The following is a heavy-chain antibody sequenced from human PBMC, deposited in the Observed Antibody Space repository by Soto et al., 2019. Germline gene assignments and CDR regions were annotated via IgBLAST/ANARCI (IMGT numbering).Heavy chain of an antibody. CDR3: ARSLLINWFAP. J-gene: IGHJ5*02. Sequence: SETLSLTCTVAGGSISSYGGSWILQPPGKGLEWIGYIYYSGSTNYNPSLKSRVTISVDTSKNQFSLKLSSVTAADTAVYYCARSLLINWFAPWGQGTLVTVSS. CDR2: IYYSGST. CDR1: GGSISSYG. D-gene: IGHD1-26*01. V-gene: IGHV4-59*08.